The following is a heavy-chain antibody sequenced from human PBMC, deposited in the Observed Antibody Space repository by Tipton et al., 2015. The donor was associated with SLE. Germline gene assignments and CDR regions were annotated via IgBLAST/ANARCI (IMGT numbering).Heavy chain of an antibody. J-gene: IGHJ6*02. V-gene: IGHV3-30*03. D-gene: IGHD6-6*01. CDR2: ISYDGSNK. CDR1: GFIFGDYY. Sequence: SLRLSCAASGFIFGDYYMTWIRQAPGKGLEWVAVISYDGSNKYYADSVKGRFTISRDNSKNTLYLQMNSLRAEDTAVYYCAGQLVLDYYGMDVWGQGTTVTVSS. CDR3: AGQLVLDYYGMDV.